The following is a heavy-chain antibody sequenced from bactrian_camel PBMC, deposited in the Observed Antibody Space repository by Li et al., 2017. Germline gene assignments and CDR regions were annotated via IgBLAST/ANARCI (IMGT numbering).Heavy chain of an antibody. J-gene: IGHJ4*01. CDR2: ITTGTGNT. V-gene: IGHV3S40*01. CDR1: AYTGGPFY. Sequence: VQLVESGGGSVQAGGSLRLSCAASAYTGGPFYMAYFRQAPGKEREGVATITTGTGNTDYADSVKGRFTISQDGAENTVYLQMNSLKPEDTAMYYCAAQTNRKTRRCRDYSASGYEYDTRGQGTQVTVS. CDR3: AAQTNRKTRRCRDYSASGYEYDT. D-gene: IGHD3*01.